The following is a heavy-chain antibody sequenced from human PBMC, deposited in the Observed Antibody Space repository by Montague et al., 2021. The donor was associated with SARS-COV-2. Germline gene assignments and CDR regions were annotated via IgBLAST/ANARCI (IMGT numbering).Heavy chain of an antibody. D-gene: IGHD3-10*01. Sequence: SETLSLTCSVSGDSINNSRYYWGWIRQPPGKGLEWIGTIYYSGSAYYNPSLKSRVTISVDPSKDQFSLKLNSVTATDTAVYYCARLESTRGVIIRGAFHIWGQGTTVTVSS. V-gene: IGHV4-39*01. CDR1: GDSINNSRYY. CDR2: IYYSGSA. CDR3: ARLESTRGVIIRGAFHI. J-gene: IGHJ3*02.